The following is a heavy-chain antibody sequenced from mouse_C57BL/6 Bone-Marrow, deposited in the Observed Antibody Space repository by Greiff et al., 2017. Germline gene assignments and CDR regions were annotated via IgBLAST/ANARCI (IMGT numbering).Heavy chain of an antibody. CDR1: GYTFTSYW. D-gene: IGHD2-3*01. CDR3: ARGWLLLYFDY. J-gene: IGHJ2*01. Sequence: QVQLQQPGAELVKPGASVKVSCKASGYTFTSYWMHWVKQRPGQGLEWIGRIHPSDGDTNYNQKFKGKATLTVDKSSSTAYMQLSSLTSEDSAVYSCARGWLLLYFDYWGQGTTLTVSS. V-gene: IGHV1-74*01. CDR2: IHPSDGDT.